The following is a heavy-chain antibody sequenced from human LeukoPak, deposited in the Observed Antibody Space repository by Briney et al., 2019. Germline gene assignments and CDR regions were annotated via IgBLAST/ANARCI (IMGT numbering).Heavy chain of an antibody. Sequence: PSGTLSLTCTVSGGSISSYYWSWIRQAPGKGLEWIGYIYYSGNTNYNPSLQSRVTISVDTSKNQFSLKLSSVTAADTAVYYCARSGTLTGYLFWGQGTLVTVSS. CDR1: GGSISSYY. D-gene: IGHD3-9*01. J-gene: IGHJ4*02. CDR2: IYYSGNT. V-gene: IGHV4-59*01. CDR3: ARSGTLTGYLF.